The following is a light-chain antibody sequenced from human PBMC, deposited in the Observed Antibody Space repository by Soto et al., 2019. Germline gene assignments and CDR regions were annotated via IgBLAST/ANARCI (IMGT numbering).Light chain of an antibody. CDR1: QRVNGSY. CDR2: GAS. CDR3: QHYGSSPLT. J-gene: IGKJ5*01. Sequence: EFVLTQSPGTLSLSPGQRATLSCRASQRVNGSYLAWYRQKPGQAPRLLIYGASGRATGLPDRFSGSGSGTDFILTISRLEPEDFAVYYCQHYGSSPLTFGQGTRLEIK. V-gene: IGKV3-20*01.